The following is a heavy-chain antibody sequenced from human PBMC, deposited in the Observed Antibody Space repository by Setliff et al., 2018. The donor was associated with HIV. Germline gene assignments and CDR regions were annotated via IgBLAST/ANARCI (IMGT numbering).Heavy chain of an antibody. D-gene: IGHD3-22*01. J-gene: IGHJ3*01. Sequence: SETLSLTCAVSGYSISSGYYWSWIRQPPGKRLEWIASIQYSDSSHYNPSLQSRVAMSVDTSTKQFSLYLSSVNETDTAVYYCARSGYTSGFYWVFGAFGVWGQGKLVTVSS. V-gene: IGHV4-28*01. CDR1: GYSISSGYY. CDR3: ARSGYTSGFYWVFGAFGV. CDR2: IQYSDSS.